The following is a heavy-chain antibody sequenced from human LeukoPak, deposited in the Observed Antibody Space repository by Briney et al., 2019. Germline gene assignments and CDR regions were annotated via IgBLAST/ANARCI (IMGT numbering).Heavy chain of an antibody. J-gene: IGHJ5*02. CDR2: IYTSGST. CDR1: GGSISSYY. Sequence: SETLSLTCTVSGGSISSYYWSWIRQPAGKGLEWIGRIYTSGSTNYNPSLKSRVTMSVDTSKNQFSLKLSSVTAADTAVYCCARDRSIVVVPAAISPMNWFDPWGQGTLVTVSS. D-gene: IGHD2-2*01. CDR3: ARDRSIVVVPAAISPMNWFDP. V-gene: IGHV4-4*07.